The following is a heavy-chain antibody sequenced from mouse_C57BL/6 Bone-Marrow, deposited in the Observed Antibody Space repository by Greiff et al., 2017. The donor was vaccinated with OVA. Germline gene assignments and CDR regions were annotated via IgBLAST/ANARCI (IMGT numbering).Heavy chain of an antibody. CDR3: ARGDWDYFDY. J-gene: IGHJ2*01. CDR2: IYPGSGNT. D-gene: IGHD4-1*01. Sequence: QVQLKESGPELVKPGASVKISCKASGYTFTDYYINWVKQRPGQGLEWIGWIYPGSGNTKYNETFKGKATLTVDTSSSTAYMQLSSLTAEDSAVYFCARGDWDYFDYWGQGTTLTVSS. V-gene: IGHV1-84*01. CDR1: GYTFTDYY.